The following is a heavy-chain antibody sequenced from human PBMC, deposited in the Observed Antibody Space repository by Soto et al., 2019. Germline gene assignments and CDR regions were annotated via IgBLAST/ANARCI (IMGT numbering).Heavy chain of an antibody. Sequence: ASVKVSCKVSGYTLTELSMHWLRQAPGKGLEWMGGFDPEDGETIYAQKFQGRVTMTEDTSTDTAYMELSSLRSEDTAVYYCATAEQLARHNWFDPWGQGTLVTVSS. CDR2: FDPEDGET. CDR3: ATAEQLARHNWFDP. J-gene: IGHJ5*02. CDR1: GYTLTELS. V-gene: IGHV1-24*01. D-gene: IGHD6-6*01.